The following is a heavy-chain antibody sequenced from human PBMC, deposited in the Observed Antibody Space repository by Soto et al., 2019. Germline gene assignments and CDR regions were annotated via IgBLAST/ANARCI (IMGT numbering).Heavy chain of an antibody. CDR1: GFTFGSHW. J-gene: IGHJ4*02. V-gene: IGHV3-74*01. CDR2: ISSGGTTT. CDR3: ARFGTSYDTSGFLY. D-gene: IGHD3-22*01. Sequence: LRLSCAASGFTFGSHWMHWVRQAPGKGLVYVSRISSGGTTTNYAESVKGRFTISRDNARNTLYLQMNSLRVEDTAVYYCARFGTSYDTSGFLYWGQGTPVTVSS.